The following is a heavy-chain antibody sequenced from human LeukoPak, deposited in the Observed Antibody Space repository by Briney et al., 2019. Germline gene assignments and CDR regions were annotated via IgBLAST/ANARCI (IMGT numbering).Heavy chain of an antibody. J-gene: IGHJ4*02. CDR3: STDSGRSYFYFDF. Sequence: ASVKVSCKISGFGLSVLSIHWMRQAPGKGLEWVGGIRPETGEPIFAQKFRGRVTITEDTFTDTGYLELRGLTSEDTPVYYCSTDSGRSYFYFDFWGQGTLVTVSS. CDR1: GFGLSVLS. CDR2: IRPETGEP. D-gene: IGHD3-10*01. V-gene: IGHV1-24*01.